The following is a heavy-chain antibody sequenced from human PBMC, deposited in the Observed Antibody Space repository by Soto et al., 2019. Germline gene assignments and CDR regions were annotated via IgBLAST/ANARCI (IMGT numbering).Heavy chain of an antibody. CDR1: GFSLSTSGVG. J-gene: IGHJ4*02. D-gene: IGHD7-27*01. CDR3: AHSLIPNWGSRGAFDY. CDR2: IYWDDDK. V-gene: IGHV2-5*02. Sequence: QITLKESGPTLVKPTQTLTLTCTFSGFSLSTSGVGVSWIRQPPGKALEWLTLIYWDDDKRYSPSLKSRLTITKDTSKNQVVLTMNNMDPVDTATYYCAHSLIPNWGSRGAFDYWGQGTLVTVSS.